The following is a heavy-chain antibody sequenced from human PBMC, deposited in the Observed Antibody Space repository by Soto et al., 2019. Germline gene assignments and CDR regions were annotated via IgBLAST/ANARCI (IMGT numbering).Heavy chain of an antibody. D-gene: IGHD6-19*01. J-gene: IGHJ4*02. CDR3: AKAYIAVAGVDY. CDR2: ISYDGSNK. Sequence: QVQLVESGGGVVQPGRSLRLSCAASGFTFSSYGMHWVRQAPGKGLEWVAVISYDGSNKYYADSVKGRFTISRDNSKNTRYLQMNSLRAEDTAVYYCAKAYIAVAGVDYWGQGTLVTVSS. V-gene: IGHV3-30*18. CDR1: GFTFSSYG.